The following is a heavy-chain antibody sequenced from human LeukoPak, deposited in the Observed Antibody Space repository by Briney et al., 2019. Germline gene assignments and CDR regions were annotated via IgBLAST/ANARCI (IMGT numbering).Heavy chain of an antibody. Sequence: SETLSLTCAVYGGSFSGYYWSWIRQPPGKGLEWIGEINHSGSTNYNPSLKSRVTISVDTSKNQFSLKLSSVTAADTAVYYCASGTGYYNRWFDPWGQATLVTVSS. CDR1: GGSFSGYY. V-gene: IGHV4-34*01. CDR3: ASGTGYYNRWFDP. CDR2: INHSGST. D-gene: IGHD3-9*01. J-gene: IGHJ5*02.